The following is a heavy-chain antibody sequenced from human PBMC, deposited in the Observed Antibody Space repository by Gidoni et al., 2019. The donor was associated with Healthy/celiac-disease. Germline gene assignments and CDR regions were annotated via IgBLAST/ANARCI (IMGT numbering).Heavy chain of an antibody. V-gene: IGHV3-33*01. J-gene: IGHJ4*02. CDR3: ARSVQGISSSSWFDY. CDR1: GFTFISYG. CDR2: IWYDGSNK. Sequence: QVQLVDSGGVVVQPGRSLRLSFAESGFTFISYGMHWVRQAPGKGLEWVAVIWYDGSNKYYADYVKGRFTISRDNSKNTLYLQMNSLRAEDTAVYYCARSVQGISSSSWFDYWGQGTLVTVSS. D-gene: IGHD6-13*01.